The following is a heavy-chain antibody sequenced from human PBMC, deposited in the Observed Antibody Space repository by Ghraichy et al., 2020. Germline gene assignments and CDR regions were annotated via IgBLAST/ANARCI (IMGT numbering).Heavy chain of an antibody. J-gene: IGHJ6*02. Sequence: GGSLRLSCAASGFTFSSYGMHWVRQAPGKGLEWVAVIWYDGSNKYYADSVKGRFTISRYNSKNTLYLQMNSLRAEDTAVYYCARDLEVNGMDVWGQGTTVTVSS. CDR1: GFTFSSYG. D-gene: IGHD2-21*01. CDR2: IWYDGSNK. V-gene: IGHV3-33*01. CDR3: ARDLEVNGMDV.